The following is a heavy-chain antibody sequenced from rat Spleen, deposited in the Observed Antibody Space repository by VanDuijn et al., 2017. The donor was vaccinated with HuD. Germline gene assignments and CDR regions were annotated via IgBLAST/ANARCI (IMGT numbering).Heavy chain of an antibody. D-gene: IGHD5-1*01. CDR3: ARSGVGAGDHWYFDF. CDR1: GYSITNNY. Sequence: EVQLQESGPGLVKPSQSLSLTCSVTGYSITNNYWGWIRKFPRNKVEWMGYISYSGSTSYNPSLKSRISITRDTSKNQFFLQLNSVTNEDTATYYCARSGVGAGDHWYFDFWGPGTMVTVSS. J-gene: IGHJ1*01. CDR2: ISYSGST. V-gene: IGHV3-1*01.